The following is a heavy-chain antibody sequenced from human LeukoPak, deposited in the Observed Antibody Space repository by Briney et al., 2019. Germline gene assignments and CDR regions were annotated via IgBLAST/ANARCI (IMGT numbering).Heavy chain of an antibody. D-gene: IGHD6-13*01. CDR1: GFTFSTYW. V-gene: IGHV3-74*01. CDR3: ARVGNSWHYFDY. Sequence: GGSLRLSCVASGFTFSTYWMHWVRQAPGKGLLWVSRINSDGRSTSYADSVKGRFTISRDNAKNTLYLQMNSLRAEDTAVYYCARVGNSWHYFDYWGQGTPVTVSP. J-gene: IGHJ4*02. CDR2: INSDGRST.